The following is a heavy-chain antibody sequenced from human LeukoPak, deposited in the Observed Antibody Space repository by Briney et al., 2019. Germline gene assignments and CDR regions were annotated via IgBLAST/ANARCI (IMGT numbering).Heavy chain of an antibody. CDR3: AKDPSWFGELLGYFDY. CDR2: ISGSGDST. V-gene: IGHV3-23*01. Sequence: GGSLRLSCAASGFTFSSYAMSWVRQAPGKGLQWVSVISGSGDSTYYTDSVKGRFTISRDNSKNTLYLQMNSLRAEDTAVYYCAKDPSWFGELLGYFDYWGQGTLVTVSS. J-gene: IGHJ4*02. CDR1: GFTFSSYA. D-gene: IGHD3-10*01.